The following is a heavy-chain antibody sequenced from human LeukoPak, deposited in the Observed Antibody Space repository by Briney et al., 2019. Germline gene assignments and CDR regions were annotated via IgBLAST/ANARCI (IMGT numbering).Heavy chain of an antibody. V-gene: IGHV3-23*01. CDR1: GFTFSNYW. D-gene: IGHD3/OR15-3a*01. J-gene: IGHJ4*02. Sequence: GGSLRLSCAASGFTFSNYWMTWVRQAPGKGLEWVSTIGISGGYTYYPDSVKGRFSISRDNSKNTLYLQMNSLRAEDTAVYYCAKGDGTVALDYWGQGTLVTVSS. CDR2: IGISGGYT. CDR3: AKGDGTVALDY.